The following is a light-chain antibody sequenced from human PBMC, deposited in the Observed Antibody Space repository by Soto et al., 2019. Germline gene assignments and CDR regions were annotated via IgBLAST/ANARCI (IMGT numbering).Light chain of an antibody. CDR1: SSDVGGYNY. J-gene: IGLJ1*01. Sequence: QSVLTQPPSAPGSPGQSVAISCTGTSSDVGGYNYVSWYQQHPGKAPELMIYEVNRRPSGVPERFSGSKSGNTASLTVSGLQAEDEADYYCSSYAGGSNVFGTGTKV. CDR3: SSYAGGSNV. CDR2: EVN. V-gene: IGLV2-8*01.